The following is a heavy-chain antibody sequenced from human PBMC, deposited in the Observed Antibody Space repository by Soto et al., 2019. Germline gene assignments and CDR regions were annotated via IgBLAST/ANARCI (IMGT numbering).Heavy chain of an antibody. V-gene: IGHV1-69*13. Sequence: SSVKVSCKASGGTFSSYAISWVRQAPGQGLEWMGGIIPIFGTANYAQKFQGRVTITADESTSTAYMELSSLRSEDTAVYYCARPPHHYYDFWSGYYLDAFDIWGQGTMVTVSS. CDR2: IIPIFGTA. J-gene: IGHJ3*02. CDR3: ARPPHHYYDFWSGYYLDAFDI. D-gene: IGHD3-3*01. CDR1: GGTFSSYA.